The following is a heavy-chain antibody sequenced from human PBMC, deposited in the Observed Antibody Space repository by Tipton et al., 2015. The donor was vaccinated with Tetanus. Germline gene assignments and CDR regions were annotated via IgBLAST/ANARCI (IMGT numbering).Heavy chain of an antibody. J-gene: IGHJ4*02. CDR3: ARPDRYCSGGSCYLALDY. D-gene: IGHD2-15*01. V-gene: IGHV1-69*01. CDR1: GGNFYSSA. Sequence: QLVQSGPEVKKPGSSVKVSCKASGGNFYSSAIIWVRQAPGQGLEWMGGFIPIFGSPSYAPKFQGRVTITADESTGTAYMELSSLSTEDTAVYYCARPDRYCSGGSCYLALDYWGQGTLVTVSS. CDR2: FIPIFGSP.